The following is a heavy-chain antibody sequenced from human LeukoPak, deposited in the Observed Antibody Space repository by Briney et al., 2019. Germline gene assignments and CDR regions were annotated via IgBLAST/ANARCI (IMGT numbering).Heavy chain of an antibody. CDR1: GGSIGSYY. D-gene: IGHD5-12*01. CDR3: ARGGSGYALNWFDP. Sequence: PPETRSLTCTDPGGSIGSYYWSWIRQPPGKGLEWIGHISYSGSTNYNPSLKSRVTISVDTSKSQFSLKLSSVTAADTAVYYCARGGSGYALNWFDPWGQGTLVTVSS. CDR2: ISYSGST. V-gene: IGHV4-59*01. J-gene: IGHJ5*02.